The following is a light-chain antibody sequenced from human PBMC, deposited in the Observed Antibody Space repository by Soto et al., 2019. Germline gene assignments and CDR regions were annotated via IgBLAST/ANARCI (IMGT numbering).Light chain of an antibody. V-gene: IGKV3-20*01. CDR2: GAS. CDR1: QSVSSSY. J-gene: IGKJ1*01. CDR3: LQYGSSPWA. Sequence: EIVLTQSPGTLSLSPGERATLSCRASQSVSSSYLAWYQQKPGQAPRLLIYGASSRATGIPDRFSGSGSGTDFTLTISRLEPEAFAVYYCLQYGSSPWAFGQGTNVDIK.